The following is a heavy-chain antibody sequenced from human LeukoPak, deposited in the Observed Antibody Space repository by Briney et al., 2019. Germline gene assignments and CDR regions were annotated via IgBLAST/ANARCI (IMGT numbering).Heavy chain of an antibody. CDR1: GFTFSSYS. J-gene: IGHJ4*02. Sequence: PGGSLRLSCAASGFTFSSYSMNWVRQAPGKGLEWVSYISSSGSTIYYADSVKGRFTISRDNAKNSLYLQMNSLRAEDTAVYYCARVTAVEYYFDYWGQGTLVTVSS. CDR2: ISSSGSTI. CDR3: ARVTAVEYYFDY. D-gene: IGHD6-19*01. V-gene: IGHV3-48*04.